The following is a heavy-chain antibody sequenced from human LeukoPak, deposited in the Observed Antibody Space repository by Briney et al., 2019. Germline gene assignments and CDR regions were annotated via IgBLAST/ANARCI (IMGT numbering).Heavy chain of an antibody. V-gene: IGHV4-39*07. CDR2: IYYSGST. J-gene: IGHJ5*02. D-gene: IGHD6-13*01. CDR3: ARDVGGGHSSPFDP. CDR1: GGSISSSSYY. Sequence: SETLSLTCTVSGGSISSSSYYWGWIRQPPGKGLEWIGSIYYSGSTYYNPSLKSRVTISVDTSKNQFSLKLSSVTAADTAVYYCARDVGGGHSSPFDPWGQGTLVTVSS.